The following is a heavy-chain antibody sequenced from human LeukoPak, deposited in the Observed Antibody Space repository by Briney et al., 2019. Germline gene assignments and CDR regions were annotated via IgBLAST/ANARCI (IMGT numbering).Heavy chain of an antibody. CDR1: GGSISSYY. V-gene: IGHV4-59*08. CDR2: IYYSGNT. CDR3: ARINWHYFDY. D-gene: IGHD1-20*01. Sequence: SDTLSLTCTVSGGSISSYYWSWIRQPPGQGLEWIGYIYYSGNTNYNPSLKRRLHMSADRSRNKFSLKLSSVTAADTAVYYCARINWHYFDYWGQGILVTVSS. J-gene: IGHJ4*02.